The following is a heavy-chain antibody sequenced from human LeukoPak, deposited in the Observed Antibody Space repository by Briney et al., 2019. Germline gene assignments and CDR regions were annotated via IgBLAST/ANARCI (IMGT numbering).Heavy chain of an antibody. CDR3: AKDRGCYEIDY. CDR1: GFTFSSYG. V-gene: IGHV3-30*18. D-gene: IGHD4/OR15-4a*01. J-gene: IGHJ4*02. Sequence: GGCLRLSCAAYGFTFSSYGMHWVRQAPGKGLEWVAVISYDGSNKYYADSVKGRFTISRDNSKNTLYLQMNSLRAEDTAVYYCAKDRGCYEIDYWGQGTLVTVSS. CDR2: ISYDGSNK.